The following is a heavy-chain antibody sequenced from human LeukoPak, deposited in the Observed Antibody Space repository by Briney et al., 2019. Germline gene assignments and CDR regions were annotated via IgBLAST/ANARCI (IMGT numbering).Heavy chain of an antibody. J-gene: IGHJ4*02. CDR3: ARALKYSSGWYYFDY. CDR1: GGSISSSNW. D-gene: IGHD6-19*01. Sequence: PSETLSLTCAVSGGSISSSNWWSWVRQPPGKGLEWIGEIYHSGSTNYNPSLKSRVTISVDKSKNQFSLKLSSVTAADTAVYYCARALKYSSGWYYFDYWGQGTLVTVSS. V-gene: IGHV4-4*02. CDR2: IYHSGST.